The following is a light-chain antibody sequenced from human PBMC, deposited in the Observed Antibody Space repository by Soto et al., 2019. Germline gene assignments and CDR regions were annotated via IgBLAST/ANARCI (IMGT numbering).Light chain of an antibody. CDR3: QQRINC. CDR1: QSVRTK. CDR2: GAS. Sequence: TPSLAPGGGATLSCRASQSVRTKLAWYQQKAGQAPRLLIYGASTRATGVSDRFSGSGSGTDFTLTISSLEPEDFAVYYCQQRINCFG. J-gene: IGKJ2*01. V-gene: IGKV3-11*01.